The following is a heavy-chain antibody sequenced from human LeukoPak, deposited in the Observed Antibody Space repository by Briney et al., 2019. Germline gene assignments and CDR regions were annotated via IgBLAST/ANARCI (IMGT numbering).Heavy chain of an antibody. CDR2: IGSSSSPI. D-gene: IGHD5-12*01. CDR1: GFTFSSYA. Sequence: PGGSLRLSCAASGFTFSSYAMSWVRQAPGKRLEWVSYIGSSSSPIYYADSVKGRFTVSRDNAKNSLYVQMNSLRDEDTAVYYCARAMKSGYDYWGQGTLVTVSS. V-gene: IGHV3-48*02. J-gene: IGHJ4*02. CDR3: ARAMKSGYDY.